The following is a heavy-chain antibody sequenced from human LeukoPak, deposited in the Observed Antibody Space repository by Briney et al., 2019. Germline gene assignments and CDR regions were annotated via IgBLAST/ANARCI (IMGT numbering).Heavy chain of an antibody. D-gene: IGHD5-24*01. Sequence: SVKVSCKASRGTFISYAISWVRQAPGQGLEWMGGIIPIFGTANYAQKFQGRVTITADKSTSTDYMELSSLRSEDTAVYYCARIRDGYNDAYDVWGQGTMVTVPS. CDR2: IIPIFGTA. V-gene: IGHV1-69*06. CDR1: RGTFISYA. J-gene: IGHJ3*01. CDR3: ARIRDGYNDAYDV.